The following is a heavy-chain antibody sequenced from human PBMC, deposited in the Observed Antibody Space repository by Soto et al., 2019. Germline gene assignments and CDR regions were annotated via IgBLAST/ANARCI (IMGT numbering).Heavy chain of an antibody. V-gene: IGHV3-33*01. CDR3: EGRDDPFHV. J-gene: IGHJ3*01. CDR2: IWHDGSQK. CDR1: GFTFSNYG. Sequence: QVQLVESGGGVVQPGTSLRLSCVATGFTFSNYGIHWVRQAPGRGLEWVAVIWHDGSQKYLADSVRGRFTISRDNSKNTVYLQVNSLRVEDTAVYYCEGRDDPFHVWGQGTMVTVSS.